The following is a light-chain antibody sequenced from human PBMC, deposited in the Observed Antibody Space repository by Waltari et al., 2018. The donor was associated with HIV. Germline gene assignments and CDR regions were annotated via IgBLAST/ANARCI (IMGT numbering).Light chain of an antibody. CDR3: ATWDDSLNGWV. CDR2: SNN. J-gene: IGLJ3*02. V-gene: IGLV1-44*01. CDR1: SSNIGGNT. Sequence: QSVLTQPPSASGTPGQRVTTSCSGSSSNIGGNTVSWYQQLPGTAPKLLIYSNNQRPSGVPDLFSGSWSGTSASLAISGLQSEDETDYYCATWDDSLNGWVFGGGTKLTVL.